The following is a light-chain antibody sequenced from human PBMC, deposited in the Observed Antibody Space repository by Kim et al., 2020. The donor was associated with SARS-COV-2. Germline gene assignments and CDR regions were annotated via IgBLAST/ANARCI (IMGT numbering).Light chain of an antibody. Sequence: SYELTQPPSVSVSQGQTASITCSGDKLGDKYACWYQQKAGQSPVLVIYQDSKRPSGIPERFSGSNSGNTATLTISGTQAMDEADYYCQAWDSSTVVFGGG. CDR1: KLGDKY. J-gene: IGLJ2*01. V-gene: IGLV3-1*01. CDR2: QDS. CDR3: QAWDSSTVV.